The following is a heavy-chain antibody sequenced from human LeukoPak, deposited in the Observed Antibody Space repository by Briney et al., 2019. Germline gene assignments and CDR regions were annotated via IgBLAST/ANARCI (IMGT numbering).Heavy chain of an antibody. D-gene: IGHD1-7*01. CDR3: ATGTSGGYWYFDL. J-gene: IGHJ2*01. CDR1: GHTLTELS. Sequence: GASVKVSCKVSGHTLTELSMHWMRQAPGKGLEWMGGFDPEKGKTIYAQKFQGRVTMTEDTSTDTVYMELRSLKSDDTAVYYCATGTSGGYWYFDLWGRGTLVTVSS. V-gene: IGHV1-24*01. CDR2: FDPEKGKT.